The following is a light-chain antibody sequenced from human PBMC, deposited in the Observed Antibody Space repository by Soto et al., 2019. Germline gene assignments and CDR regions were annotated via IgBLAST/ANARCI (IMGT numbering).Light chain of an antibody. CDR2: IGS. CDR3: QQSYIVPYT. V-gene: IGKV1-39*01. Sequence: DIQMTQSPSSLSASVGDRVTISCRSSENIRNYLIWYRQKPGKAPELLMYIGSTLESGVPSRFSGSGLVTDFTLTIKSLQPEDFGVYYFQQSYIVPYTFGRGTSLDI. J-gene: IGKJ2*01. CDR1: ENIRNY.